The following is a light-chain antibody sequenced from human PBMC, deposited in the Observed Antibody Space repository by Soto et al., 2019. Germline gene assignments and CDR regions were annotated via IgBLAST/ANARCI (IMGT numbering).Light chain of an antibody. CDR3: TSYSTTSTLV. J-gene: IGLJ1*01. CDR2: GVT. Sequence: QSALTQPASVSESPGQSITISCAGTSSDIGGYNYVSWYQQHPDKAPKLMIYGVTNRPSGVSDRFSGSKSGNTASLTISGLQAEDEADYYCTSYSTTSTLVFGSGTKVTVL. CDR1: SSDIGGYNY. V-gene: IGLV2-14*01.